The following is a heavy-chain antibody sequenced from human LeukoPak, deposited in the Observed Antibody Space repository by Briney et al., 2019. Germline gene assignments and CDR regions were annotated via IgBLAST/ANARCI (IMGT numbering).Heavy chain of an antibody. V-gene: IGHV3-73*01. CDR3: LIGAASGSYYGFDV. D-gene: IGHD1-26*01. CDR1: GCTFSGST. CDR2: IRSKANNYAT. J-gene: IGHJ6*02. Sequence: GGSLRLSCAASGCTFSGSTRHWVRQASGKGLEWVGRIRSKANNYATAYATSVKGMFTLSRDDSKTTAYLQMNSLKTEDTAVYYCLIGAASGSYYGFDVWGQGAPVSVSS.